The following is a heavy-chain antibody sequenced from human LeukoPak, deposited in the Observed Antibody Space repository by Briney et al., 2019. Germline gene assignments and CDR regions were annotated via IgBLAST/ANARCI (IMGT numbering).Heavy chain of an antibody. CDR2: INHSGST. Sequence: PSETLSLTCAVYGGSFSGYYWSWIRRPPGKGLEWIGEINHSGSTNYNPSLKSRVTISVDTSKNQFSLKLSSVTAADTAVYYCARAKGYYDSSGYFDYWGQGTLVTVSS. D-gene: IGHD3-22*01. CDR3: ARAKGYYDSSGYFDY. CDR1: GGSFSGYY. V-gene: IGHV4-34*01. J-gene: IGHJ4*02.